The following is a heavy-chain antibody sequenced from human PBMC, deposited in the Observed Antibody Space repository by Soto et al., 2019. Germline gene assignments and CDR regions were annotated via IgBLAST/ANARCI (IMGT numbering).Heavy chain of an antibody. V-gene: IGHV3-30*18. CDR1: GFTFSSYG. J-gene: IGHJ6*02. Sequence: GGSLRLSCAASGFTFSSYGMHWVRQAPGKGLEWVAVISYDGSNKYYADSVKGRFTISRDNSKNTLYLQMNSLRAEDTAVYYCAKGGGSSSWSYDDYYYYYGIDVWGQGTTVTVSS. CDR3: AKGGGSSSWSYDDYYYYYGIDV. CDR2: ISYDGSNK. D-gene: IGHD6-13*01.